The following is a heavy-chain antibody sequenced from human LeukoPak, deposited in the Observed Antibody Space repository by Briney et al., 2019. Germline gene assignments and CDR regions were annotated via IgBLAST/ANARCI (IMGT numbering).Heavy chain of an antibody. Sequence: PGGSLRLSCAASGFTVSSNDMSWVRQAPGKGLEWVSILYGGGNTYYADSVKGRFTISRDNAKNTLYLQMNSLRAEDTAVYYCARDAVDTANAVWGQGTTVTVS. D-gene: IGHD5-18*01. CDR2: LYGGGNT. J-gene: IGHJ6*02. CDR1: GFTVSSND. CDR3: ARDAVDTANAV. V-gene: IGHV3-53*01.